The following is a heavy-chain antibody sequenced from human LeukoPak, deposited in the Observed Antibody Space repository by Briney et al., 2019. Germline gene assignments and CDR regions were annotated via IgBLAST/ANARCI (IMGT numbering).Heavy chain of an antibody. V-gene: IGHV4-34*01. CDR1: GGSFSGYY. CDR3: ARGRRRNRRGYSSSSVYLDY. J-gene: IGHJ4*02. Sequence: SETLSLTCAVYGGSFSGYYWSWVRQPPGKGLEWIGEINHSGSTNYNPSLQSRDTISVDTSKIQFSLKLSSVTAAETAVYDCARGRRRNRRGYSSSSVYLDYWGQGTLVTVSS. D-gene: IGHD6-6*01. CDR2: INHSGST.